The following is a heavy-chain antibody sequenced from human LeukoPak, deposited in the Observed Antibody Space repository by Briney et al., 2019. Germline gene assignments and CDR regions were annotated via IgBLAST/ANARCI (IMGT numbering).Heavy chain of an antibody. D-gene: IGHD4-11*01. CDR3: ARGRTTVTTSSVPRRSYYFDY. J-gene: IGHJ4*02. CDR1: GGSFSGYY. Sequence: PSETLSLTCAVYGGSFSGYYWSWIRQPPGKGLEWIGEINHSGSTNYNPSLKSRVTISVDTSKNQFSLKLSSVTAADTAVYYCARGRTTVTTSSVPRRSYYFDYWGQGTLVTVSS. V-gene: IGHV4-34*01. CDR2: INHSGST.